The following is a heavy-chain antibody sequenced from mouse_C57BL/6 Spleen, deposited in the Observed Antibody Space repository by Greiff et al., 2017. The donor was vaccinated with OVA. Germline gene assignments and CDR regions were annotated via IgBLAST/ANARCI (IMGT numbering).Heavy chain of an antibody. CDR3: AIITTAYYAMDY. CDR2: ISYDGSN. V-gene: IGHV3-6*01. CDR1: GYSITSGYY. J-gene: IGHJ4*01. Sequence: EVKLVESGPGLVKPSQSLSLTCSVTGYSITSGYYWNWIRQFPGNKLEWMGYISYDGSNNYNPSLKNRISITRDTSKNQFFLKLNSVTTEDTATYYCAIITTAYYAMDYWGQGTSVTVSS. D-gene: IGHD1-1*01.